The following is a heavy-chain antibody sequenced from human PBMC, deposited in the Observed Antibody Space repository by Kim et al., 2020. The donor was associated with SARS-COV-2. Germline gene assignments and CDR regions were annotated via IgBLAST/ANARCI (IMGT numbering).Heavy chain of an antibody. CDR2: ISGSGGST. CDR1: GFTFSSYA. J-gene: IGHJ4*02. V-gene: IGHV3-23*01. Sequence: GGSLRLSCAASGFTFSSYAMSWVRQAPGKGLEWVSAISGSGGSTYYADSVKGRFTISRDNSKNTLYLQMNSLRAEDTAVYYCAKRTRAPVNPYYFDYWGQGTLVTVSS. CDR3: AKRTRAPVNPYYFDY.